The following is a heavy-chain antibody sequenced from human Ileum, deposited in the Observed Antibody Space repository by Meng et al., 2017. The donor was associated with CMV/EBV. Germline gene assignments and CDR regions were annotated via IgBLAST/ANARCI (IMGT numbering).Heavy chain of an antibody. V-gene: IGHV3-30-3*01. D-gene: IGHD1-1*01. CDR3: ARAGTYNWFDP. CDR1: GFTFSSYA. CDR2: ISYDGSNK. Sequence: GESLKISCAASGFTFSSYAMHWVRQAPGKGLEWVAVISYDGSNKYYADSVKGRFTISRDNAKNSLYLQMNSLRAEDTAVYYCARAGTYNWFDPWGQGTLVTVSS. J-gene: IGHJ5*02.